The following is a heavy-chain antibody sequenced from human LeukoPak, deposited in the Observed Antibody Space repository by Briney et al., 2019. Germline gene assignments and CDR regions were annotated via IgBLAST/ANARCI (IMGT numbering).Heavy chain of an antibody. V-gene: IGHV3-15*01. Sequence: GGSLRLSCAASGFTFIKAWMAWVRQAPGKGLEWVGRIKAKAHGGTIEYAAPVKGRFTISRDDTKNTLYLQMNSLKTEDTAVYYCTTDGVGVEGATYDNWGQGTLVSVSS. J-gene: IGHJ4*02. CDR3: TTDGVGVEGATYDN. D-gene: IGHD1-26*01. CDR2: IKAKAHGGTI. CDR1: GFTFIKAW.